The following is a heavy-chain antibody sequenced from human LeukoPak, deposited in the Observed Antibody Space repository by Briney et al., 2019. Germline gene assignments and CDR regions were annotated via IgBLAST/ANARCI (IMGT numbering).Heavy chain of an antibody. D-gene: IGHD3-3*02. J-gene: IGHJ3*02. V-gene: IGHV4-34*01. Sequence: SETLSLTCAVYGGSFSGYYWSWIRQPPGKGLEWIGEINHSGSTNYNPSLKSRVTMSVDTSKNQFSLKLSSVTAADTAVYYCARDPFSHHAFDIWGQGTMVTVSS. CDR2: INHSGST. CDR3: ARDPFSHHAFDI. CDR1: GGSFSGYY.